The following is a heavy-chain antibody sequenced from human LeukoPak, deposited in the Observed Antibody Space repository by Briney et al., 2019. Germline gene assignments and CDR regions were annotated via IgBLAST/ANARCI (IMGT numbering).Heavy chain of an antibody. CDR1: XYTFTXYY. J-gene: IGHJ4*02. Sequence: VSCKAXXYTFTXYYMHWVRQAPGQGLEWMGWINPNSGGTNYAQKFQGRVTMTRDTSISTAYMELSRLRSDDTAVYYCASSSSWLGVWFYWGQGTLVTVSS. CDR2: INPNSGGT. CDR3: ASSSSWLGVWFY. V-gene: IGHV1-2*02. D-gene: IGHD6-13*01.